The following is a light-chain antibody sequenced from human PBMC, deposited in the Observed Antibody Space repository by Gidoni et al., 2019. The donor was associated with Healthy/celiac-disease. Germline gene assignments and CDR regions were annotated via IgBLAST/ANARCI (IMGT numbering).Light chain of an antibody. CDR2: DAS. V-gene: IGKV3-11*01. Sequence: EIVLTQSPATLSLSPGERATLSCRASQSVSSYLAWYQQKPVQAPRLLIYDASNRATGIPARFSGSGSGTDVTLTISSLEPEDFAVYYCQQRSNWPPTFXPXTKVEIK. J-gene: IGKJ3*01. CDR3: QQRSNWPPT. CDR1: QSVSSY.